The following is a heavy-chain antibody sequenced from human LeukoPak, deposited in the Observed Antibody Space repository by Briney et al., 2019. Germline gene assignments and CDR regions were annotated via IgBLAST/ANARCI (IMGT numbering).Heavy chain of an antibody. V-gene: IGHV4-34*01. CDR1: GGSFSGYY. CDR2: INHSGST. J-gene: IGHJ5*02. Sequence: SETLSLTCAVYGGSFSGYYRSWIRQPPGKGLEWIGEINHSGSTNYNPSLKSRVTISVDTSKNQFSLKLSSVTAADTAVYYCARPRGYSGYEWFNWFDPWGQGTLVTVSS. CDR3: ARPRGYSGYEWFNWFDP. D-gene: IGHD5-12*01.